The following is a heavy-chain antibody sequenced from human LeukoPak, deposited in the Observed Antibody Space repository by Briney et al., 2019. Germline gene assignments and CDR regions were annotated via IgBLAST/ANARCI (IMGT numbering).Heavy chain of an antibody. V-gene: IGHV4-4*09. D-gene: IGHD5-24*01. CDR3: ARHAGDGYNPFDY. J-gene: IGHJ4*02. CDR2: IYTSGST. CDR1: GGSISSYY. Sequence: PPETLSLTCTVSGGSISSYYWSWIRQPPGKGLEWIGYIYTSGSTNYNPSLKSRVTISVDTSKNQFSLKLSSVTAADTAVYYCARHAGDGYNPFDYWGQGTLVTVSS.